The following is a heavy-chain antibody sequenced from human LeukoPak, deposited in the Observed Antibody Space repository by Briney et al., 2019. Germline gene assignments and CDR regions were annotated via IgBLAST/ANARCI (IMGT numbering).Heavy chain of an antibody. V-gene: IGHV3-48*04. CDR3: ARDLRPGIMITF. CDR1: GFTFSSYG. CDR2: ISSSSSTI. J-gene: IGHJ4*01. Sequence: GGSLRLSCAASGFTFSSYGMNWVRQAPGKGLEWVSYISSSSSTIYYADSVKGRFTISRDNAKNSLYLQMNSLRAEDTAVYYCARDLRPGIMITFGAQGTLVTVSS. D-gene: IGHD3-16*01.